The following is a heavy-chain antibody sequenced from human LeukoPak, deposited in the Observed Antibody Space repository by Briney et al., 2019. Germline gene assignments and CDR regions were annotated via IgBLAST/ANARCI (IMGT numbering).Heavy chain of an antibody. J-gene: IGHJ3*02. Sequence: GGSLRLSCAASGFTFSSYAMSWVRQAPGKGLEWVSAISGSGGSTYYADSVKGRFTISRDNSKNTLYLQMNSLRAEDTAVYYCAKVSEAQQDWLGAFDIWGQGTMVTVSS. CDR3: AKVSEAQQDWLGAFDI. D-gene: IGHD3/OR15-3a*01. CDR2: ISGSGGST. CDR1: GFTFSSYA. V-gene: IGHV3-23*01.